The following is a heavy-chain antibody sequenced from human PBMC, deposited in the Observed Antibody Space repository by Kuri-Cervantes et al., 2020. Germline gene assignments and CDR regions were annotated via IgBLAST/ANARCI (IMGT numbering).Heavy chain of an antibody. CDR3: VGAPNEYYFDS. J-gene: IGHJ4*02. Sequence: SVKVSCKASGGTFSSYAISWVRQAPGQGLEWMGGIIPIFGTANYAQKFQGRVTITADESTSTAYMELSSLRSEDTAVYSCVGAPNEYYFDSWGQGTLVTVSS. D-gene: IGHD2-8*01. CDR2: IIPIFGTA. CDR1: GGTFSSYA. V-gene: IGHV1-69*13.